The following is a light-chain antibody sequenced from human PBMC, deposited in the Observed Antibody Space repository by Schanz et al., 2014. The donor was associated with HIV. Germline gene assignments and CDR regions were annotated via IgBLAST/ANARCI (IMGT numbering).Light chain of an antibody. CDR3: NSYTRTSTPV. Sequence: QSALTQPASVSGSPGQSITISCTGTSSDVGGYDYVSWYQQHPGKAPKLMIYDATNRPSGVSNRFSGSKSGNTASLTISGLQAEDEADYYCNSYTRTSTPVFGGGTKLTVL. J-gene: IGLJ2*01. V-gene: IGLV2-14*01. CDR2: DAT. CDR1: SSDVGGYDY.